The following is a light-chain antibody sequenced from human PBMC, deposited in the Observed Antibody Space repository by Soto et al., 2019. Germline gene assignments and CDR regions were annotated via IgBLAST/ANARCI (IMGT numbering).Light chain of an antibody. V-gene: IGKV3-20*01. CDR2: GAS. J-gene: IGKJ3*01. CDR3: QQYGDSPL. Sequence: EMGLTQSPGTLSLSPGDRATLSCRASQSVRSSYLAWYQQKPGQAPRLLIYGASSRATGIPARFSGSGSGTDFTLTISSLEPEDCAVYYCQQYGDSPLFGPGTKVDIK. CDR1: QSVRSSY.